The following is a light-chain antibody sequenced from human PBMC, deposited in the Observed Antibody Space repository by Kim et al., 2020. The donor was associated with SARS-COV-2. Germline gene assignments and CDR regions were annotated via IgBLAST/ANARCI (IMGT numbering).Light chain of an antibody. CDR2: GAS. V-gene: IGKV1-39*01. Sequence: DIEMTQSPSSLSASVGDRITITCRASQSVSTNVNWYQLKSGKAPKLLIFGASRLQTGVPSRFSGRGSGTDFALTISRLQREDFATYYCQQNYDLFTFGGGTKVDIK. J-gene: IGKJ4*01. CDR3: QQNYDLFT. CDR1: QSVSTN.